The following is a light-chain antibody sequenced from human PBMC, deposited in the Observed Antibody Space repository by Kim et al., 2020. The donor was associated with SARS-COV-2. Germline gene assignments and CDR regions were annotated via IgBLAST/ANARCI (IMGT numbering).Light chain of an antibody. CDR2: GAS. CDR1: QTVSSDY. V-gene: IGKV3-20*01. J-gene: IGKJ1*01. Sequence: SPGESATLSSRASQTVSSDYLAWYQQKPGQAPRLLIYGASSRAAGIPDRFSGRGSGTDFTLIITRLEPEDFAVYFCQQYGGPPRTFGQGTKVDIK. CDR3: QQYGGPPRT.